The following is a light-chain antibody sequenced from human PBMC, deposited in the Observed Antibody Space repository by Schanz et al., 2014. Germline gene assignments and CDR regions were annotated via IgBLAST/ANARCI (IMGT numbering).Light chain of an antibody. CDR3: QQYDNWWT. V-gene: IGKV3D-15*01. J-gene: IGKJ1*01. Sequence: EIVLTQSPATLSLSPGERATLSCRASQSVSSNLAWYQQKPGQAPRLLVYGASTRATGIPDRFSGSGSGTDFTLTISRLEPEDFVVYYCQQYDNWWTFGPGTKVEIK. CDR1: QSVSSN. CDR2: GAS.